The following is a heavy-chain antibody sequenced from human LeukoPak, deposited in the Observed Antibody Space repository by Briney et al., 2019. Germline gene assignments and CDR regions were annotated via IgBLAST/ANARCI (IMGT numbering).Heavy chain of an antibody. Sequence: PGGSLRLSSAVSGFRVRDYYMSWVRQAPGKGLEGVGLIRYSGEAFYAHFARGRFAISRDESENTFYLQMNSLRVEDTAVYFCARDRAANQDWVEFDPWGQGTPVIVSS. CDR1: GFRVRDYY. CDR2: IRYSGEA. CDR3: ARDRAANQDWVEFDP. V-gene: IGHV3-66*03. D-gene: IGHD3/OR15-3a*01. J-gene: IGHJ5*02.